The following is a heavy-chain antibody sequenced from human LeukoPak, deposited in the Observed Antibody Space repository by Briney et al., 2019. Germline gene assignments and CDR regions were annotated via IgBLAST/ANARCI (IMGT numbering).Heavy chain of an antibody. CDR3: AKDYGGNSAPHFDY. CDR1: GFTFSSYG. D-gene: IGHD4-23*01. J-gene: IGHJ4*02. CDR2: ISYDGSNK. V-gene: IGHV3-30*18. Sequence: GGSLRLSCAASGFTFSSYGMHWVRQAPGKGLEWVAVISYDGSNKYYADSVKGRFTISRDNSKNTLYLQMNSLRAEDTAVYYCAKDYGGNSAPHFDYWGQGTLVTVSS.